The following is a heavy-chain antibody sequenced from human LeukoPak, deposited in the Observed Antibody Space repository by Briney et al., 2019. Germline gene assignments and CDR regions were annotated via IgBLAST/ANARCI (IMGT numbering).Heavy chain of an antibody. CDR3: ARHVWYESSGYYGYFQH. CDR1: GGSISSGSDY. V-gene: IGHV4-61*02. Sequence: SQTLSLTCTVSGGSISSGSDYCSWIRQTAGKGLEWIGRSYSSGSTNYNPSLKSRVTISVDTSKNQFSLKLSSVTAADTAVYYCARHVWYESSGYYGYFQHWGQGTLVTVSS. CDR2: SYSSGST. D-gene: IGHD3-22*01. J-gene: IGHJ1*01.